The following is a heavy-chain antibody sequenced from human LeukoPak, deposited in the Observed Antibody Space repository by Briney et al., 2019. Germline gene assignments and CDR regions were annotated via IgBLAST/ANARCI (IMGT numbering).Heavy chain of an antibody. CDR3: ARGATIPQPDYYYYYGMDV. Sequence: SVKVSCKASGHTFTSYGISWVRQAPGQGLEWMGGINPIFGTANYAQKFQGRVTITADESTSTAYMELSSLRSEDTAVYYCARGATIPQPDYYYYYGMDVWGQGTTVTVSS. V-gene: IGHV1-69*13. CDR1: GHTFTSYG. D-gene: IGHD5-24*01. J-gene: IGHJ6*02. CDR2: INPIFGTA.